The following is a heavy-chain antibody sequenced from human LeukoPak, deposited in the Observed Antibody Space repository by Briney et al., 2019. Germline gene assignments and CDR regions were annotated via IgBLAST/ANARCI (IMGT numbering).Heavy chain of an antibody. CDR1: GFTFSSYE. CDR2: ISSSGSTI. J-gene: IGHJ4*02. CDR3: ARTPRFSGGSCYFDY. V-gene: IGHV3-48*03. D-gene: IGHD2-15*01. Sequence: HPGGSLRLSCAASGFTFSSYEMNWVRQAPGKGLEWVPYISSSGSTIYYADSVKGRFTISRDNAKNSLYLQMNSLRAEDTAVYYCARTPRFSGGSCYFDYWGQGTLVTVSS.